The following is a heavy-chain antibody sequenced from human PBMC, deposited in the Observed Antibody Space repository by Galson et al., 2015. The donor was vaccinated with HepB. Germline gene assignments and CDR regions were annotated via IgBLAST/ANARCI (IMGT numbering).Heavy chain of an antibody. CDR3: AVGAELLGDHDAFDI. D-gene: IGHD1-26*01. V-gene: IGHV3-21*01. CDR2: ISSSSSYI. Sequence: SLRLSCAASGFTFSSYSMNWVRQAPGKGLEWVSSISSSSSYIYYADSVKGRFTISRDNAKNSLYLQMNSLRAEDTAVYYCAVGAELLGDHDAFDIWGQGTMVTVSS. J-gene: IGHJ3*02. CDR1: GFTFSSYS.